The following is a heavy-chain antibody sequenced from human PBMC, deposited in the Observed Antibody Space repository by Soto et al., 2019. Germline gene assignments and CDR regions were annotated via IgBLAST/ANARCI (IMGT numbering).Heavy chain of an antibody. CDR1: GFTFDDYG. CDR3: ARVRGGYYYYYGMDV. D-gene: IGHD3-16*01. CDR2: INWNGGST. V-gene: IGHV3-20*03. Sequence: PGGSLRLSYAASGFTFDDYGMSWVRQAPGKGLEWVSGINWNGGSTGYADSVKGRFTISRDNAKNSLYLQMNSLRAEDTALYYCARVRGGYYYYYGMDVWGQGTTVTVS. J-gene: IGHJ6*02.